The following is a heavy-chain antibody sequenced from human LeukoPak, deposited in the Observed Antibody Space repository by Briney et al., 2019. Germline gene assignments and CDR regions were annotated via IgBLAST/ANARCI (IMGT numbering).Heavy chain of an antibody. Sequence: GGSLRLSCAASGFTFSSYAMSWVRQAPGKGLEWVSAISGSGGSTYYADSVKGRFTISRDNSKNTLYLQMNSLRAEDTAVYYCAKEQGTIVLMVYATSSFDYWGQGTLVTVSS. CDR2: ISGSGGST. J-gene: IGHJ4*02. D-gene: IGHD2-8*01. CDR3: AKEQGTIVLMVYATSSFDY. V-gene: IGHV3-23*01. CDR1: GFTFSSYA.